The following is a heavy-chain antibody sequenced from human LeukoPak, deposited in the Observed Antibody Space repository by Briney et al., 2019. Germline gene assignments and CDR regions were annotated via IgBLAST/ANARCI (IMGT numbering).Heavy chain of an antibody. D-gene: IGHD6-19*01. Sequence: GGSLRLSCAASGFTFSSYAMHWVRQAPGKGLEWVAVISYDGSNKYYADSVKGRFTISRDNAKNSLYLQMNSLRAEDTALYYCARVDSSGWYLENPFDYWGQGTLVTVSA. CDR3: ARVDSSGWYLENPFDY. V-gene: IGHV3-30*04. CDR1: GFTFSSYA. J-gene: IGHJ4*02. CDR2: ISYDGSNK.